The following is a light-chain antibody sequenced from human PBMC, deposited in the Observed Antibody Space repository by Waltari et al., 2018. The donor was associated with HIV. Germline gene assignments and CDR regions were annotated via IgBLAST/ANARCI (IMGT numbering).Light chain of an antibody. J-gene: IGKJ2*01. CDR2: GAS. CDR1: QSLGSN. CDR3: QQYNKWPMYT. Sequence: EIMMTQSPAPLSVSPGDRATLSCRASQSLGSNLAWYQQKPGQAPRLLIYGASTRATGVPARFSGSGSGTQCSLTISSLQSEDFAIYYCQQYNKWPMYTFGQGTKLEMK. V-gene: IGKV3-15*01.